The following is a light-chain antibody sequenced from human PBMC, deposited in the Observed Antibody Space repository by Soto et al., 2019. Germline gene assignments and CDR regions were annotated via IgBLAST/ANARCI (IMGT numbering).Light chain of an antibody. Sequence: EIVLTQSPGTLSLSPGDRATLSCRASQSVSSNYLAWYQQKAGQAPRLLIYVASIMATGIPDRFSGSGSGADFTLTISRLQPEDFAVYYCQQYSSSPRTFGQGTKVEIK. V-gene: IGKV3-20*01. CDR2: VAS. CDR1: QSVSSNY. CDR3: QQYSSSPRT. J-gene: IGKJ1*01.